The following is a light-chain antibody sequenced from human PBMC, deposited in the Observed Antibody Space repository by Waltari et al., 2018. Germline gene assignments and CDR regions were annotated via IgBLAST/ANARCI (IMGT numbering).Light chain of an antibody. V-gene: IGLV2-8*01. CDR2: AVN. Sequence: QPPSASGSLGQSVTISCTGTSSDVGGHNYVSWYQQHPGKAPKLMIYAVNKRPSGVPDRFSGSKSGNTASLTVSGLQAEDEADYYCSSYAGNKVLFGGGTKLTVL. CDR1: SSDVGGHNY. CDR3: SSYAGNKVL. J-gene: IGLJ2*01.